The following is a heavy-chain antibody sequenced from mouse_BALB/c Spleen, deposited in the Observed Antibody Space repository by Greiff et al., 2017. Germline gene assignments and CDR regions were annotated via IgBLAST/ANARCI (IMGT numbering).Heavy chain of an antibody. J-gene: IGHJ4*01. CDR1: GYSFTSYW. V-gene: IGHV1-5*01. CDR3: TRSYVNYVGAMDY. CDR2: IYPGNSDT. D-gene: IGHD2-10*02. Sequence: EVQLQQSGTVLARPGASVKMSCKASGYSFTSYWMHWVKQRPGQGLEWIGAIYPGNSDTSYNQKFKGKAKLTAVTSASTAYMELSSLTNEDSAVYYCTRSYVNYVGAMDYWGQGTSVTVSS.